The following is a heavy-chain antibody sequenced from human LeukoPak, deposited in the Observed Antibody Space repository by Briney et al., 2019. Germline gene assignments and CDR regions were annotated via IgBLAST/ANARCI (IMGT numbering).Heavy chain of an antibody. J-gene: IGHJ4*02. V-gene: IGHV3-7*03. D-gene: IGHD2-2*01. CDR3: ARQVSCDTTTCYAGMPPDY. CDR1: GFTFSSYW. CDR2: IKQDGSEK. Sequence: PGGSLRLSCAASGFTFSSYWMSWVRQAPGKGLEWVANIKQDGSEKYYVDSVKGRFTISRDNAKNSLFLQMNSLRAEDTAVYYCARQVSCDTTTCYAGMPPDYWGQGTLVTVSS.